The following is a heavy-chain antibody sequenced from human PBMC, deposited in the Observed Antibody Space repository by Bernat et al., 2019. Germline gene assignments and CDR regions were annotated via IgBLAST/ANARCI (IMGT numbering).Heavy chain of an antibody. CDR3: ARGYCSSTSCQYYFDF. Sequence: QVQLVQSGAEVKKPGASVKVSCKASGYTFSGYAIHWVRQAPGQRLEWMGWINAGNGDTKYSQKFQGRVTITRDTSESTAYMELSSLRSEDTAVYSCARGYCSSTSCQYYFDFWGQGTLVTVSS. CDR1: GYTFSGYA. J-gene: IGHJ4*02. CDR2: INAGNGDT. D-gene: IGHD2-2*01. V-gene: IGHV1-3*01.